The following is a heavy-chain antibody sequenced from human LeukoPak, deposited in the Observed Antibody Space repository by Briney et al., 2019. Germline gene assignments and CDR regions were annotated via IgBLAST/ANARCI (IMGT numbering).Heavy chain of an antibody. CDR1: GYTFTSYY. CDR3: ARNRRDIVVVPAAMGYYGMDV. V-gene: IGHV1-46*01. D-gene: IGHD2-2*01. Sequence: ASVKVSCKASGYTFTSYYMHWVRQAPGQGLEWMGIINPSGGSTSYAQKFQGRVTITADESTSTAYMELSSLRSEDTAVYYCARNRRDIVVVPAAMGYYGMDVWGQGTTVTVSS. CDR2: INPSGGST. J-gene: IGHJ6*02.